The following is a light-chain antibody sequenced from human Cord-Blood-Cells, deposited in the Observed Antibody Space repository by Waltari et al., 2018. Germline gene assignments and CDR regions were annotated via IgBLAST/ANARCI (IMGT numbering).Light chain of an antibody. CDR3: QQRSNGLT. CDR1: QSVSSY. J-gene: IGKJ4*01. Sequence: EIVLTQSPATLSLSPGERATLSCRASQSVSSYLAWYQQKPGQAPRRLIYDASNRATGIPARFSGSGSGTDFTLTISSLEPEDFAVYYCQQRSNGLTFGGGTKVEIK. CDR2: DAS. V-gene: IGKV3-11*01.